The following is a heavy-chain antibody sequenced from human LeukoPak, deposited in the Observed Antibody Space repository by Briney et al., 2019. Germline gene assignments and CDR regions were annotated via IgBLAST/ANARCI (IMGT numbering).Heavy chain of an antibody. Sequence: ASVKVSCKASGYTFTSYGISWVRQAPGQALEWMGWISTYNGNTNYAQKLQGRVTMTTDTSTSTAYMGLRSLRSDDTAVYYCARNPFSSSYWFDPWGQGTLVTVSS. CDR1: GYTFTSYG. CDR2: ISTYNGNT. CDR3: ARNPFSSSYWFDP. J-gene: IGHJ5*02. D-gene: IGHD6-6*01. V-gene: IGHV1-18*01.